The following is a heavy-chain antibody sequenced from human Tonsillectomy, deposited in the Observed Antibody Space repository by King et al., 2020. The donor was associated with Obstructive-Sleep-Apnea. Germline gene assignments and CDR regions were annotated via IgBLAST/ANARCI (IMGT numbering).Heavy chain of an antibody. D-gene: IGHD2-15*01. Sequence: VQLVESGGGVVQPGRSLRLSCAASGFTFSSYGMHWVRQAPGKGLEWVAVIWYDGSNKYYADSVKGRFTISRDNSKNTLYLQMNSLRAADTAVYYCAKDLVVVVAATPNYYYGMDVWGQGTTVTVSS. CDR3: AKDLVVVVAATPNYYYGMDV. V-gene: IGHV3-33*06. CDR2: IWYDGSNK. J-gene: IGHJ6*02. CDR1: GFTFSSYG.